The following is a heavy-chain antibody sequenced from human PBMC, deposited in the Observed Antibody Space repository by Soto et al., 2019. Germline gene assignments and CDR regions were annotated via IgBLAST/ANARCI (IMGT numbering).Heavy chain of an antibody. D-gene: IGHD2-15*01. J-gene: IGHJ5*01. CDR2: ISYDGSKR. V-gene: IGHV3-30*18. CDR3: AKEGQAHCSGGRCFSGWFDS. CDR1: GFTFRNYG. Sequence: QVQLVESGGGVVQPGKSLGLSCAASGFTFRNYGMHWVRQAPGKGLEWEALISYDGSKRDYADSVKGRFTVSRDNFKNTVYLQMNSLRPEDTAVYFCAKEGQAHCSGGRCFSGWFDSWGQGTQVTVSS.